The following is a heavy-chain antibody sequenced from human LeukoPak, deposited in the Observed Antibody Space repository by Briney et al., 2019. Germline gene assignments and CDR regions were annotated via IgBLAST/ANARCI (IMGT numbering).Heavy chain of an antibody. J-gene: IGHJ3*02. CDR3: ARDGPNPEYYDFWSGYNAFDI. CDR2: IYHSVST. D-gene: IGHD3-3*01. V-gene: IGHV4-34*01. CDR1: GGSISSYY. Sequence: PSETLSLTCTVSGGSISSYYWSWVRQPPGKGLEWIGEIYHSVSTNYNPSLKSRVTISVDTSKNQFSLKLSSVTAADTAVYYCARDGPNPEYYDFWSGYNAFDIWGQGTMVTVSS.